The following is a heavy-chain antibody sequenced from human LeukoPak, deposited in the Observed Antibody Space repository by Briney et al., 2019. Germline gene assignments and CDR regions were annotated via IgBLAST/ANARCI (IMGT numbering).Heavy chain of an antibody. D-gene: IGHD6-6*01. V-gene: IGHV1-69*13. J-gene: IGHJ3*02. Sequence: ASVKVSCKASGGTFSSYAISWVRQAPGQGLEWMGGIIPIFGTANYAQKFQGRVTITADESTSTAYVKLSSLRSEDTAVYYCARGASIAAGVASAFDIWGQGTMVTVSS. CDR1: GGTFSSYA. CDR2: IIPIFGTA. CDR3: ARGASIAAGVASAFDI.